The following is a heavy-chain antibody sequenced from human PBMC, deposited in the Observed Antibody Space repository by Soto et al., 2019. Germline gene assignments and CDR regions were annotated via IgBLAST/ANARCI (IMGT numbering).Heavy chain of an antibody. J-gene: IGHJ4*02. CDR1: GFTFSRYG. CDR2: MSYDGSEK. CDR3: AKETLIDSSGYYYFDY. V-gene: IGHV3-30*18. D-gene: IGHD3-22*01. Sequence: GGSLRLSCAASGFTFSRYGMHWVRKAPGKGLEWVAVMSYDGSEKYYVDSVKGRFTISRDNSKNTLYLQMNSLRTEDTAVYYCAKETLIDSSGYYYFDYWGQGTLVTVSS.